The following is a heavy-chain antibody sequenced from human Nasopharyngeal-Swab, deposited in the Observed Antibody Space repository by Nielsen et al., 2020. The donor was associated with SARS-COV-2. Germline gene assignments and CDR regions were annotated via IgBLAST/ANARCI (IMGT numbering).Heavy chain of an antibody. CDR2: ISGSGGST. CDR1: GFTFSSYA. Sequence: GESLKISCTASGFTFSSYAMSWVRQAPGKGLEWVSEISGSGGSTYYAESVKGRFTISRDNSKNKLYLQMNSLRADDTAVYYCAKGRYNGYSAFDCWGQGTLVTVSS. D-gene: IGHD5-12*01. J-gene: IGHJ4*02. V-gene: IGHV3-23*01. CDR3: AKGRYNGYSAFDC.